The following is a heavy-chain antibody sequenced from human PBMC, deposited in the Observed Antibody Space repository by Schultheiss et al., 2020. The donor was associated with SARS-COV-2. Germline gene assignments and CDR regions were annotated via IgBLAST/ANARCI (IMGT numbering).Heavy chain of an antibody. CDR2: INSSGGST. Sequence: ASVKVSCKASGYTFTSYYMHWVRQAPGQGLEWMGIINSSGGSTSYAQKFQGRVTMTRDTSTSTVYMELSSLRSEDTAVYYCARDWGGCSGGSCYSEGTSGMDVWGQGTTVTVSS. J-gene: IGHJ6*02. V-gene: IGHV1-46*01. CDR3: ARDWGGCSGGSCYSEGTSGMDV. CDR1: GYTFTSYY. D-gene: IGHD2-15*01.